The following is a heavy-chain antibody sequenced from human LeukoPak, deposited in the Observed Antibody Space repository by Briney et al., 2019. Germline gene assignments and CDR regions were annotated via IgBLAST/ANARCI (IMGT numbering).Heavy chain of an antibody. Sequence: GGSLRLSCAASGFTFSSYGMHWVRQAPGKGLEWVAVISYDGSNKYYADSVKGRFTISRDNSKNTLYLQMNSLRAEDTAVYYCAKGAPAAIPDYWGQGTLVTVSS. CDR3: AKGAPAAIPDY. CDR2: ISYDGSNK. V-gene: IGHV3-30*18. J-gene: IGHJ4*02. D-gene: IGHD2-2*01. CDR1: GFTFSSYG.